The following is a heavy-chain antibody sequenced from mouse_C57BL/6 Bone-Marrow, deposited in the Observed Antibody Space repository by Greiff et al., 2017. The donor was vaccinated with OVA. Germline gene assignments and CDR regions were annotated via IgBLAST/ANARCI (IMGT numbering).Heavy chain of an antibody. V-gene: IGHV3-6*01. CDR3: AREDDYDPYYFDY. Sequence: EVQRVESGPGLVKPSQSLSLTCSVTGYSITSGYYWNWIRQFPGNKLEWMGYISYDGSNNYNHSLKNRISITRDTSKNQFFLKLNSVTTEDTATYYCAREDDYDPYYFDYWGQGTTLTVSS. CDR1: GYSITSGYY. CDR2: ISYDGSN. J-gene: IGHJ2*01. D-gene: IGHD2-4*01.